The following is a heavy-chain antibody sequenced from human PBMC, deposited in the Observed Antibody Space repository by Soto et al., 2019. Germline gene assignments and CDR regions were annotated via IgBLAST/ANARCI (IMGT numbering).Heavy chain of an antibody. CDR2: VSSSGST. CDR1: GGSISGDH. D-gene: IGHD3-22*01. Sequence: SETLSLTCTVSGGSISGDHWNWIRQPPGKGLEWIAYVSSSGSTKYNPSLKSRVTISIDTTKNQFSLRLSSVTAADTAVYYCASGFYDSRGYSEAFDIWGQGTKVTVS. J-gene: IGHJ3*02. V-gene: IGHV4-59*01. CDR3: ASGFYDSRGYSEAFDI.